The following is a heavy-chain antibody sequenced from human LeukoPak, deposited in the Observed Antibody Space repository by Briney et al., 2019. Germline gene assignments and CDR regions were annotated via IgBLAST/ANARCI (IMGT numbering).Heavy chain of an antibody. D-gene: IGHD2-2*01. V-gene: IGHV1-18*01. CDR2: ISAYNGNT. CDR1: GYTFTSYG. CDR3: ARAYCSSTSCYDARFDP. Sequence: ASVKVSCKASGYTFTSYGISWVRQAPGQGLEWMGWISAYNGNTNYAQKPQGRVTMTTDTSTSTAYMELRSLRSDDTAVYYCARAYCSSTSCYDARFDPWGQGTLVTVSS. J-gene: IGHJ5*02.